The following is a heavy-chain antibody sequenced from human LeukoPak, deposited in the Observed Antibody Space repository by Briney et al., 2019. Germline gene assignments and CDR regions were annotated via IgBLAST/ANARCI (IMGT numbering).Heavy chain of an antibody. CDR1: GFTFSNYG. CDR3: ATDSSGWYYYFDY. J-gene: IGHJ4*02. D-gene: IGHD6-19*01. Sequence: GRSLRLSCAGSGFTFSNYGMHWVRQAPGKGLEWVSAMRGDGGDIRYADSVKGRFTISRDNSKNTLYLQMNSLRAEDTAVYYCATDSSGWYYYFDYWGQGTLVTVSS. CDR2: MRGDGGDI. V-gene: IGHV3-23*01.